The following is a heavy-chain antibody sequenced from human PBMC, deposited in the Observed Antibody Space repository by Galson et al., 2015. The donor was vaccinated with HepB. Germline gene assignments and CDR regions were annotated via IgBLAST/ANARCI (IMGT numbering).Heavy chain of an antibody. CDR2: IRSKANSYAT. Sequence: SLRLSCAASGFTFSSYAMSWVRQASGKGLEWVGRIRSKANSYATAYAASVKGRFTISRDDSKNTAYLQMNSLKTEDTAVYYCTRQSVNYYDSSGYNWFDPWGQGTLVTVSS. D-gene: IGHD3-22*01. CDR1: GFTFSSYA. J-gene: IGHJ5*02. V-gene: IGHV3-73*01. CDR3: TRQSVNYYDSSGYNWFDP.